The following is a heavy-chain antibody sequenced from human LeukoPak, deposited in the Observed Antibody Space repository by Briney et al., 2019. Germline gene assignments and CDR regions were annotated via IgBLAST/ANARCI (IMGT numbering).Heavy chain of an antibody. J-gene: IGHJ4*02. Sequence: GGSLRLSCAASGFTFSSYAMSWVRQAPGKRLEWVSAISGSGGSTYYPDSVRGRFTISRDNSRNTLYLQMNSLRAEDTAVYYCAKYGESYGDSRTDYWGQGTLVTVSS. D-gene: IGHD4-17*01. V-gene: IGHV3-23*01. CDR2: ISGSGGST. CDR3: AKYGESYGDSRTDY. CDR1: GFTFSSYA.